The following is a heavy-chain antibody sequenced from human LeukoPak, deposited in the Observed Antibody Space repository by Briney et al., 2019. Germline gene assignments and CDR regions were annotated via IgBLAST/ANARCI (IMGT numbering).Heavy chain of an antibody. D-gene: IGHD4-17*01. Sequence: GGSLRLSCAASGFTFSSYAMSWVRQAPGKGLEWVSGISGSGNSTYYADSVTGRFTISRDNSKNTLYLQMNSLRAEDTAVYYCAKNADYGDYRNWFDPWGQGTLVTVSS. CDR1: GFTFSSYA. J-gene: IGHJ5*02. CDR2: ISGSGNST. CDR3: AKNADYGDYRNWFDP. V-gene: IGHV3-23*01.